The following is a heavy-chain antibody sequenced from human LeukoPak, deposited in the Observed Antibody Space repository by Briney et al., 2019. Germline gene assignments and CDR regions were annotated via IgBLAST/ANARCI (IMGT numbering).Heavy chain of an antibody. V-gene: IGHV1-24*01. CDR3: ASTPLAGHAFDI. J-gene: IGHJ3*02. CDR2: FDPEDGET. Sequence: GASVKVSCKVSGYTLTELSMHWVRQAPGKGLEWMGGFDPEDGETIYAQKFQGRVTMTEDTSTDTAYMELSSLRSEDTAVYYCASTPLAGHAFDIWGQGTMVTVSS. CDR1: GYTLTELS.